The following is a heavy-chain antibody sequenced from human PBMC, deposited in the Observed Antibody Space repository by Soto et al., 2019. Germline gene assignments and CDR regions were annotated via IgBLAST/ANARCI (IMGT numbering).Heavy chain of an antibody. J-gene: IGHJ4*02. V-gene: IGHV3-23*01. CDR2: ISGSGGST. CDR1: GFTFRNYA. D-gene: IGHD3-22*01. Sequence: GGSLRLSCIASGFTFRNYAMSWVRQAPGKGLEWVSGISGSGGSTHYTDSVKGRFTISRDNAKNTLYLQMNALRAEDTAVYYCAKDPTYDSSGYEFVGFDYWGQGTLVTVSS. CDR3: AKDPTYDSSGYEFVGFDY.